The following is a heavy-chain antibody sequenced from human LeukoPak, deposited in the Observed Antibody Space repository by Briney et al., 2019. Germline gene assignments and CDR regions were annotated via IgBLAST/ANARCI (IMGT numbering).Heavy chain of an antibody. V-gene: IGHV3-48*01. CDR1: GFTFSSYS. D-gene: IGHD1-1*01. J-gene: IGHJ6*03. CDR3: AKPPGATTRYYYMDV. Sequence: PGGSLRLSCAASGFTFSSYSMNWVRQAPGKGLEWISYISGSSSTIYYADSVKGRFTISRDNAKNSLYLQMNSLRAEDTAVYYCAKPPGATTRYYYMDVWGKGTTVTVSS. CDR2: ISGSSSTI.